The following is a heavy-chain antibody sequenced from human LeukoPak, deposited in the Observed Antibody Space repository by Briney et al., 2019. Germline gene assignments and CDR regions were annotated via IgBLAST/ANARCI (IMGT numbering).Heavy chain of an antibody. CDR1: GYTFTGYY. D-gene: IGHD6-19*01. CDR2: INPNSGGT. V-gene: IGHV1-2*02. CDR3: ARTPPRSGWYGSEYFQH. Sequence: GASVKVSCKASGYTFTGYYMHWVRQAPGQGLEWMGWINPNSGGTNYAQKFQGRVTMTRDTSISTAYMELSRLRSDDTAVYCCARTPPRSGWYGSEYFQHWGQGTLVTVSS. J-gene: IGHJ1*01.